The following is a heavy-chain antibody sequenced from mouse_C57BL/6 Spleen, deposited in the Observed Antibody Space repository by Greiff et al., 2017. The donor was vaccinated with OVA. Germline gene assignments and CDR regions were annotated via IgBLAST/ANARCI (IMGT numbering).Heavy chain of an antibody. V-gene: IGHV1-39*01. Sequence: EVQLQQSGPELVKPGASVKISCKASGYSFTDYNMNWVKQSNGKSLEWIGVINPNYGTTSYNQKFKGKATLTVDQSSSTAYMQLNSLTSEDSAVYYCARRAITTVVARGDWYFDVWGTGTTVTVSS. J-gene: IGHJ1*03. CDR2: INPNYGTT. D-gene: IGHD1-1*01. CDR3: ARRAITTVVARGDWYFDV. CDR1: GYSFTDYN.